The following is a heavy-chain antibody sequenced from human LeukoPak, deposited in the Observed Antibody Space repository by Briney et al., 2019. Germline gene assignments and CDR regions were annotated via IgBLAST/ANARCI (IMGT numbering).Heavy chain of an antibody. J-gene: IGHJ6*02. D-gene: IGHD5-12*01. V-gene: IGHV1-69*04. CDR3: ARERMAWISPTRDHYYYYGMDV. CDR2: IIPIFGIA. Sequence: SVKVSCKASGGTFSSYAISWVRQAPGQGLEWMGRIIPIFGIANYAQKFQGRVTITADKSTSTAYMELSGLRSEDTAVYYCARERMAWISPTRDHYYYYGMDVWGQGTTVTVSS. CDR1: GGTFSSYA.